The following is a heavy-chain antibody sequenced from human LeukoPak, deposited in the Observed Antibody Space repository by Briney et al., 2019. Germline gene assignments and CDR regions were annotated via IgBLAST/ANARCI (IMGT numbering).Heavy chain of an antibody. CDR3: ATGLPRITMIVVVGDDAFDI. CDR2: FDPEDGET. J-gene: IGHJ3*02. V-gene: IGHV1-24*01. Sequence: GASVKVSCKVSGYTLTELSMHWVRQAPGKGLEWMGGFDPEDGETIYAQKFQGRVTMTEDTSTDTAYMELSSLRSEDTAVYYCATGLPRITMIVVVGDDAFDIWGQGTMVTVSS. D-gene: IGHD3-22*01. CDR1: GYTLTELS.